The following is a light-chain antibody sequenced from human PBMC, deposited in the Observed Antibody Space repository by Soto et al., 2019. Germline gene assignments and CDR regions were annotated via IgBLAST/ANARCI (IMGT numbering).Light chain of an antibody. CDR3: QQRSNWPRFT. CDR1: PSVSSY. V-gene: IGKV3-11*01. Sequence: EIVLTQSPATLSLSPGERATLSCRASPSVSSYLAWYQQKPGQAPRLLIYDASNRATGIPARFSGSGSGTDFTLTISSLEPEDVAVYYCQQRSNWPRFTFGPGTKVDIK. J-gene: IGKJ3*01. CDR2: DAS.